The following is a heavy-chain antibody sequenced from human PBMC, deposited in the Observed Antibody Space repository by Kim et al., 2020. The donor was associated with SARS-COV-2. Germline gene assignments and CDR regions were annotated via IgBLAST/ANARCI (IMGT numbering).Heavy chain of an antibody. J-gene: IGHJ4*02. V-gene: IGHV3-7*01. CDR1: GFTFSSYW. CDR3: ARVDFWSGSFYYFDY. CDR2: IKQDGSEK. D-gene: IGHD3-3*01. Sequence: GGSLRLSCAASGFTFSSYWMSWVRQAPGKGLEWVANIKQDGSEKYYVDSVKGRFTISRDNAKNSLYLQMNSLRAEDTAVYYCARVDFWSGSFYYFDYWGQGTLVTLSS.